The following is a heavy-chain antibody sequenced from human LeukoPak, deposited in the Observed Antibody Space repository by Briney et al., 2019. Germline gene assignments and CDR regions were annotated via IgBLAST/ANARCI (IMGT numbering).Heavy chain of an antibody. D-gene: IGHD1-26*01. J-gene: IGHJ3*02. V-gene: IGHV4-4*07. CDR3: ARTWEDAFDI. CDR1: GGSISGHY. CDR2: LYTSGNT. Sequence: PSETLSLTCTVSGGSISGHYWSWIRQPAGKGLEWIGRLYTSGNTDYNPSLKSRVTLSRDTSKNQFSLRLNSVTAADTAVYYCARTWEDAFDIWGQGTLVTVSS.